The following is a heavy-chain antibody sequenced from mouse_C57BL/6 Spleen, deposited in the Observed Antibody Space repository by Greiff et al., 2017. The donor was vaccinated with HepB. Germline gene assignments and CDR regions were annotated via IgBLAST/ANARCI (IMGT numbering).Heavy chain of an antibody. J-gene: IGHJ2*01. V-gene: IGHV1-62-2*01. Sequence: VQLQESGAELVKPGASVKLSCKASGYTFTEYTIHWVKQRSGQGLEWIGWFYPGSGSIKYNEKFKDKATLTADKSSSTVYMALSRLTSEDSAVYFCARHDNYYGSSLYYFDYWGQGTTLTVSS. CDR2: FYPGSGSI. CDR3: ARHDNYYGSSLYYFDY. CDR1: GYTFTEYT. D-gene: IGHD1-1*01.